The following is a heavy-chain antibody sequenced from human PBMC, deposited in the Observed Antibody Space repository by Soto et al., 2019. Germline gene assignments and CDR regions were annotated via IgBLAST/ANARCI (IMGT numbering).Heavy chain of an antibody. Sequence: PLASVMVSCKASGYTFTSYGISWVRQAPGQGLEWMGWISAYNGNTNYAQKLQGRVTMTTDTSTSTAYMELRSLRSDATAVYYCARVIQLGSHDALAIRGQGTMVTVSS. CDR3: ARVIQLGSHDALAI. D-gene: IGHD5-18*01. CDR1: GYTFTSYG. CDR2: ISAYNGNT. J-gene: IGHJ3*02. V-gene: IGHV1-18*01.